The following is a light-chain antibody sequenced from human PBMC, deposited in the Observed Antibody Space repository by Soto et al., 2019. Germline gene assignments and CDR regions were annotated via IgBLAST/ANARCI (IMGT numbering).Light chain of an antibody. CDR3: QHYGSSPLT. CDR1: QSVSATH. Sequence: IVLTQPPDTLSLSPGERATLSCRASQSVSATHLAWYQQKPGQAPRLLLYGASTRATGIPDRFSGSGSGTDFTLTISRVEPEDFAVFHCQHYGSSPLTFGGGTKVDIK. V-gene: IGKV3-20*01. J-gene: IGKJ4*01. CDR2: GAS.